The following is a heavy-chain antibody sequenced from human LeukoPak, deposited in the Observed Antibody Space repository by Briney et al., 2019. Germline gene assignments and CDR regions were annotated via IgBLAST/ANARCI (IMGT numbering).Heavy chain of an antibody. CDR1: GFTVSSNY. Sequence: QSGGSLRLSCAASGFTVSSNYMSWVRQPPGKGLEWVAFLQKDGSDIHYADSVEGRFTISRDNSKNTLYLQMNSLRAEDTAVYYCARDWVPIAVAGTGDGFDYWGQGTLVTVSS. CDR2: LQKDGSDI. V-gene: IGHV3-30*02. D-gene: IGHD6-19*01. J-gene: IGHJ4*02. CDR3: ARDWVPIAVAGTGDGFDY.